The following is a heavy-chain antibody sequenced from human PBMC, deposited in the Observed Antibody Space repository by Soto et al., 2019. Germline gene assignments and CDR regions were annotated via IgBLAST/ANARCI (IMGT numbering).Heavy chain of an antibody. CDR2: IYHSGST. Sequence: PSETLSLTCTVSGGSISSYYWSWIRQPPGKGLEWIGEIYHSGSTNYNPSLKSRVTISVDKSKNQFSLKLRSVTAADTAVYYCARADMGGSSWPFDYWGQGTLVTVSS. V-gene: IGHV4-59*12. D-gene: IGHD6-13*01. CDR3: ARADMGGSSWPFDY. J-gene: IGHJ4*02. CDR1: GGSISSYY.